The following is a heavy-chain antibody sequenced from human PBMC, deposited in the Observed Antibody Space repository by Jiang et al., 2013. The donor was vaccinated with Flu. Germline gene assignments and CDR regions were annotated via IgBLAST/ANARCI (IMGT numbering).Heavy chain of an antibody. CDR3: ARDNADDWYYDL. Sequence: QLVESGGGAVQPGRSLRLSCAASGFTFSSYGMHWVRQAPGKGLEWVAIIWFDGSNKYYGDSVKGRFTISRDNSKKTLYLQMNSLRAEDTAIYYCARDNADDWYYDLWGRGTLVTVSS. V-gene: IGHV3-33*01. J-gene: IGHJ2*01. CDR2: IWFDGSNK. CDR1: GFTFSSYG.